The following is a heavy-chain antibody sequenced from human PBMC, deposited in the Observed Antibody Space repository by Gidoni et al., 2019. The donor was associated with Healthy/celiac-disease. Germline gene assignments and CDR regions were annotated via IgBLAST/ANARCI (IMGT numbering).Heavy chain of an antibody. CDR2: IYYRGST. CDR3: ARDREYSSSSKEGYGMDV. Sequence: QVQLQESGPGLVKPSETLSLTCTVSGGSVSSGSYYWSWIRQPPGKGLEWIGYIYYRGSTNYNPSLKSRVTISVDTSKNQFSLKLSSVTAADTAVYYCARDREYSSSSKEGYGMDVWGQGTTVTVSS. V-gene: IGHV4-61*01. J-gene: IGHJ6*02. CDR1: GGSVSSGSYY. D-gene: IGHD6-6*01.